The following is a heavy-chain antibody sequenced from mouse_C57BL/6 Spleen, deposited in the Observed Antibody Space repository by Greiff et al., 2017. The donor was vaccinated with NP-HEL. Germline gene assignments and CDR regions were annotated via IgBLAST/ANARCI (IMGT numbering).Heavy chain of an antibody. CDR3: AKNYVFYGSSLDY. J-gene: IGHJ2*01. CDR1: GFSLTSYG. V-gene: IGHV2-5*01. CDR2: LWRGGST. Sequence: VQLQQSGPGLVQPSQSLSITCTVSGFSLTSYGVHWVRQSPGKGLEWLGVLWRGGSTDYNAAFMSRLSITKDNSKSQVFFKMNSLQADDTAIYYCAKNYVFYGSSLDYWGQGTTLTVSS. D-gene: IGHD1-1*01.